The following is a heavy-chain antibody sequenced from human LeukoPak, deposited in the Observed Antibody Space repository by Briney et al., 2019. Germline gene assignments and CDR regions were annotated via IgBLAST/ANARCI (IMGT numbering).Heavy chain of an antibody. CDR2: VNTDGSTP. CDR3: ARDRGSYSDY. J-gene: IGHJ4*02. CDR1: GFTFSSYW. V-gene: IGHV3-74*01. Sequence: GSLRLSCAASGFTFSSYWMHWVRQAPGKGLVWVSRVNTDGSTPTYADSVKGRFTISRDNAKNTLYLQMNSLRAEDTAVYYCARDRGSYSDYWGQGTLVTVSS. D-gene: IGHD3-16*01.